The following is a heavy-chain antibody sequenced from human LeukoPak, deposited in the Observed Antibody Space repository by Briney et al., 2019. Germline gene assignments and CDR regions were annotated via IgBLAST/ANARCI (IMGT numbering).Heavy chain of an antibody. Sequence: ASVKVSCKASGYTFTGYYMHWVRQAPGQGLEWMGWINPNSGDTNYVQKFQGRVTMTRDTSISTAYMELSRLRSDDTAVYYCARIITMVRGVIITGWFDPWGQGTLVTVSS. D-gene: IGHD3-10*01. CDR3: ARIITMVRGVIITGWFDP. CDR2: INPNSGDT. CDR1: GYTFTGYY. V-gene: IGHV1-2*02. J-gene: IGHJ5*02.